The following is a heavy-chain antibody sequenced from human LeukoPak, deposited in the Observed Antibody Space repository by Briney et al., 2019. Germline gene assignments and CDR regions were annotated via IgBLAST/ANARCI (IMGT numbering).Heavy chain of an antibody. CDR1: GYTFISYG. CDR3: ALLDRFYTFWNSYPPPYFDN. Sequence: ASVKVSCKASGYTFISYGISWVRQAPGQGLEWMGWISGYDGNTNYAQKFQGRVTVTTDTSTSTAYMELRSLRSDDTAVYFCALLDRFYTFWNSYPPPYFDNWGQGTPVTVSS. V-gene: IGHV1-18*01. CDR2: ISGYDGNT. D-gene: IGHD3-3*01. J-gene: IGHJ4*02.